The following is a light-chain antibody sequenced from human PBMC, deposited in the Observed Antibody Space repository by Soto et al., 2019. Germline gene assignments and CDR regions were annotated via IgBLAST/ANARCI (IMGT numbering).Light chain of an antibody. Sequence: IVLTQSPGTLSLSPGERATLSCRASQSVSRSYLAWYQQKPGQAPRLLIYGVSNRPTGIPDRFSGSGSGTDFSLTISRLEPEDFAVYYCQQYEKSPQTFGQGNKLEIK. V-gene: IGKV3-20*01. CDR3: QQYEKSPQT. J-gene: IGKJ2*01. CDR1: QSVSRSY. CDR2: GVS.